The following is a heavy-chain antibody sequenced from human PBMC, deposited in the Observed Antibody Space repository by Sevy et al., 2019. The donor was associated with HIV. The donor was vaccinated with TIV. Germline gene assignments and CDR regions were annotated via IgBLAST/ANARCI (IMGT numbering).Heavy chain of an antibody. CDR2: ISGSGTRT. J-gene: IGHJ6*03. Sequence: GGSLRLSCAVSGFSFDSYGMTWVRQAPGKGLEWVSGISGSGTRTYYADSVKGRFSISRDNSKNRLYLQMNSLRSEDPALYYFGKGGGGHYDPDEIGYYFYYYNMDVWGKGTTVTVSS. CDR3: GKGGGGHYDPDEIGYYFYYYNMDV. D-gene: IGHD3-22*01. V-gene: IGHV3-23*01. CDR1: GFSFDSYG.